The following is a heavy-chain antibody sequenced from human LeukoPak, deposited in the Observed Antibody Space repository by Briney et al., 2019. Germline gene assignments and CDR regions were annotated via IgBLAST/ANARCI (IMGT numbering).Heavy chain of an antibody. D-gene: IGHD3-3*01. V-gene: IGHV4-61*02. Sequence: SETLSLTCTVSGGSISSGSYYWSWIRQPAGKGLEWIGRIYTSGSTNYNPSLKSRVTISVDTSKNQFSLKLSSVTAADTAVYYCAREKGPITIFGVVITASFDYWGQGTLVTVSS. CDR1: GGSISSGSYY. J-gene: IGHJ4*02. CDR3: AREKGPITIFGVVITASFDY. CDR2: IYTSGST.